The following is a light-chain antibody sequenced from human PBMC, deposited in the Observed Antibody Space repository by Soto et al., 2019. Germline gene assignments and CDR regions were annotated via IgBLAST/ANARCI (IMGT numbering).Light chain of an antibody. CDR2: DAS. J-gene: IGKJ5*01. CDR1: QDINNY. V-gene: IGKV1-33*01. Sequence: DIQMTQSPSSLSASVGDRVTITCQASQDINNYLNWYQQKPGKAPKLLIYDASNLETGVPSRFXGSGSWTHFTFTISSLQPEDIAIYYCQQYDNHLPITFGRGTRLEIK. CDR3: QQYDNHLPIT.